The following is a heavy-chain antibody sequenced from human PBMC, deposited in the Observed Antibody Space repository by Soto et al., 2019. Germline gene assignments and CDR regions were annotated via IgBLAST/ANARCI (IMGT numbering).Heavy chain of an antibody. V-gene: IGHV3-11*06. Sequence: GGSLRLSCAASGFTFSDYYISWIRQAPGKGLEWVSYISSSSSYTNYADSVKGRFTISRDNAKKSVYLQMNSLRAEDTAVYYCARELVVLQPYHYYGMDVWGQGTTVTVSS. CDR1: GFTFSDYY. CDR2: ISSSSSYT. D-gene: IGHD2-2*01. J-gene: IGHJ6*02. CDR3: ARELVVLQPYHYYGMDV.